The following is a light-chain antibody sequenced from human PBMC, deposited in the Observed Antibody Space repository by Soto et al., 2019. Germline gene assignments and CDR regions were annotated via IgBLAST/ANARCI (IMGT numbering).Light chain of an antibody. CDR1: SSNIGAGYD. Sequence: QSVLTQPPSVSGAPGQRVSISCTGSSSNIGAGYDVHWYQRLPGTAPKLLIYANNNRPSGVPDRFSGSKSGTSASLAITGLQAEDEADYYCQSYDSSRSPLYVFGTGTKVTVL. CDR3: QSYDSSRSPLYV. CDR2: ANN. V-gene: IGLV1-40*01. J-gene: IGLJ1*01.